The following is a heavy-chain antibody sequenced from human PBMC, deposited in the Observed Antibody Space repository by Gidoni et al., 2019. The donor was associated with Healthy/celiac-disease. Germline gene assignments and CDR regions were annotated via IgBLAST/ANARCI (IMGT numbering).Heavy chain of an antibody. D-gene: IGHD5-12*01. V-gene: IGHV3-21*01. CDR2: ISSSSSYI. CDR1: GFPFSSYS. J-gene: IGHJ4*02. CDR3: ARDRSGYPYYFDY. Sequence: EVQLVESGGGLVKPGGSLRLSCAASGFPFSSYSLNWVRQAPGKGLEWVSSISSSSSYIYYADSVKGRFTISRDNAKNSLFLQMNSLRAEDTAVYYCARDRSGYPYYFDYWGQGTLVTVSS.